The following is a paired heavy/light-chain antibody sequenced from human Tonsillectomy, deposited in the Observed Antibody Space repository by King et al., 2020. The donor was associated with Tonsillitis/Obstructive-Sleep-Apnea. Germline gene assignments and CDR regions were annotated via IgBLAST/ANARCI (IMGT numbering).Light chain of an antibody. V-gene: IGLV3-9*01. CDR1: DIGRKN. J-gene: IGLJ3*02. CDR2: NDY. Sequence: SYDLTQPVSVSVALGQTARITCEGYDIGRKNVHWNQQKPGQAPVLVMYNDYRRPSGIPERFSGSNSGNTATLTISRAQAGDEADYYCHVWDSVSGVFGGGTRLTVL. CDR3: HVWDSVSGV.
Heavy chain of an antibody. Sequence: QVQLVESGGGVVQPGRSLRLSCAASGFTFSTFAMHWVRQAPGKGLEWVAAISFDGGNKYYADSVKGRFTISRDNSKNTLYLQMNSLRPDDAAVYYCARDAAHSGFDWLDFWGQGTLVTVSS. D-gene: IGHD5-12*01. V-gene: IGHV3-30*04. J-gene: IGHJ4*02. CDR3: ARDAAHSGFDWLDF. CDR2: ISFDGGNK. CDR1: GFTFSTFA.